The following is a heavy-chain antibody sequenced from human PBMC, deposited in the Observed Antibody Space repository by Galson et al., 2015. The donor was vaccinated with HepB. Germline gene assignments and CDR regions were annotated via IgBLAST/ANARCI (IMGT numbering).Heavy chain of an antibody. CDR2: IRSKANSYAT. CDR3: TRSGVDYDSSGYYDPSFDY. Sequence: SLRLSCAASGFTFSGSAMHWVRQASGKGLEWVGRIRSKANSYATAYAASVKGRFTISRDDSKNTAYLQMNSLKTEDTAVYYCTRSGVDYDSSGYYDPSFDYWGQGTLVTVSS. CDR1: GFTFSGSA. V-gene: IGHV3-73*01. J-gene: IGHJ4*02. D-gene: IGHD3-22*01.